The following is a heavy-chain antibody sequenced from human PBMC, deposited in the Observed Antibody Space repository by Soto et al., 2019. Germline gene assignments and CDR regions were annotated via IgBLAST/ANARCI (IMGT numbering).Heavy chain of an antibody. V-gene: IGHV1-69*02. CDR3: ARHRRSSSWLDS. D-gene: IGHD6-13*01. Sequence: GASVKVSCKASGGTFSSYTISWVRQAPGQGLEWMGRIIPILGIANYAQKFQGRVTISRDTSKNQFSLRLKSVTAADTAVYYCARHRRSSSWLDSWGQGTLVTVSS. J-gene: IGHJ5*01. CDR2: IIPILGIA. CDR1: GGTFSSYT.